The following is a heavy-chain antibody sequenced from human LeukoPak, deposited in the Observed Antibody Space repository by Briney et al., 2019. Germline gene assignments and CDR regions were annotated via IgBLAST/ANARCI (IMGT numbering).Heavy chain of an antibody. CDR1: GGSINTVSYY. J-gene: IGHJ4*02. D-gene: IGHD6-13*01. V-gene: IGHV4-61*02. Sequence: PSETLSLTCTVSGGSINTVSYYWSWIRQPAGKRLEWIGRIYTSGSTNYNPSLKSRVTIPLDTSKNQFSLELTSVTAADTAVYYCARGSSNYYHYFDCWGQGTLVTVSS. CDR2: IYTSGST. CDR3: ARGSSNYYHYFDC.